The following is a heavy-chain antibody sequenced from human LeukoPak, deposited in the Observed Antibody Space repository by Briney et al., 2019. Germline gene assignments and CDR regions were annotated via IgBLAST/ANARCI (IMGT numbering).Heavy chain of an antibody. D-gene: IGHD3-10*01. V-gene: IGHV3-66*02. J-gene: IGHJ4*02. Sequence: PGGSLRLSCAASGFTVSSNYMSWVRQAPGKGLEWVSVIYSGGSTYYADSVKGRFTISRDNSKNTLYLQMYSLRAEDTAVYYCASSLYYSFDYWGQGTLVTVSS. CDR1: GFTVSSNY. CDR2: IYSGGST. CDR3: ASSLYYSFDY.